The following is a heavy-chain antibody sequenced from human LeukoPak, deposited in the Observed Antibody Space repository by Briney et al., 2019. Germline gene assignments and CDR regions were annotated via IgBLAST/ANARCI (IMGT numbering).Heavy chain of an antibody. D-gene: IGHD6-13*01. Sequence: PSETLSLTCTVSGGSISNYYWSWIRQPPGKGLEWIGYIYYSGTTNYNPSLKSRVTISVDTSKNQFSLKLNSVTAADTAVYYCARGRVAAAGYFDYWGQGTLVTVSS. J-gene: IGHJ4*02. V-gene: IGHV4-59*01. CDR2: IYYSGTT. CDR3: ARGRVAAAGYFDY. CDR1: GGSISNYY.